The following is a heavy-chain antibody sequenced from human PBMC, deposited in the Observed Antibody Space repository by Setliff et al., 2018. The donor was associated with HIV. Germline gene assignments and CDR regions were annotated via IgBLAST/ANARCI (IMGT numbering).Heavy chain of an antibody. CDR1: GFTFSSYS. CDR2: IRSGSGTV. D-gene: IGHD1-26*01. Sequence: GGSLRLSCAASGFTFSSYSMNWVRQSPGKGLAWVSYIRSGSGTVYYADSVRGRFTMSRDNAKNSLYLQMKSLRPEDTAVYYCTRVRYGGTYDAFDVWGQGTMVTVSS. V-gene: IGHV3-48*01. CDR3: TRVRYGGTYDAFDV. J-gene: IGHJ3*01.